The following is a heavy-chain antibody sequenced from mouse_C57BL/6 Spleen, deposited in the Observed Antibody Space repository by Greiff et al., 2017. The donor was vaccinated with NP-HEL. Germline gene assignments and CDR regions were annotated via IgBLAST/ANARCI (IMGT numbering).Heavy chain of an antibody. CDR1: GYAFSSYW. D-gene: IGHD1-1*01. CDR3: ARGITTVVAPSYWYFDV. CDR2: IYPGDGDT. J-gene: IGHJ1*03. V-gene: IGHV1-80*01. Sequence: QVQLQQSGAELVKPGASVKISCKASGYAFSSYWMNWVKQRPGKGLEWIGQIYPGDGDTNYNGKFKGKATLTADKSSSTAYMQLSSLTSEDSAVYFCARGITTVVAPSYWYFDVWGTGTTVTVSS.